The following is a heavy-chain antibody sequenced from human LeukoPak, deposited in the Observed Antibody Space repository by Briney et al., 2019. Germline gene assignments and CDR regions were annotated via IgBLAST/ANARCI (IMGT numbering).Heavy chain of an antibody. Sequence: GASVKVSCKASGYTFTGYYMHWVRQAPGQALESMGWINPNSGGTNCAQKFQGRVTMTRDTSISTAYMELSRLRSDDTAVYYCARGSGSYWVVDAFDIWGQGTMVTVSS. CDR3: ARGSGSYWVVDAFDI. J-gene: IGHJ3*02. D-gene: IGHD1-26*01. CDR1: GYTFTGYY. V-gene: IGHV1-2*02. CDR2: INPNSGGT.